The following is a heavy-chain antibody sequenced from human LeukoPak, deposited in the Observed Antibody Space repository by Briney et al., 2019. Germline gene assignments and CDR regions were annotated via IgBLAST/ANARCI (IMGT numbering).Heavy chain of an antibody. CDR3: ARTQILDC. J-gene: IGHJ4*02. Sequence: ASVKVSCKASGYTFRGHYIHWVRQAPGQGLEWMGWINPNNGVIHFAQKFQGRVTMTRDTSISTVYMDLSGLGGDDTAVYYCARTQILDCWGQGTLVTVSS. CDR1: GYTFRGHY. V-gene: IGHV1-2*02. CDR2: INPNNGVI.